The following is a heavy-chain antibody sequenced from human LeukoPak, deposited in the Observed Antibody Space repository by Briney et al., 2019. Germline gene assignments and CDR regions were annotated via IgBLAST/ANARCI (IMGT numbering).Heavy chain of an antibody. Sequence: PSETLSLTCTVSGGPISRSSSYWGWIRQPPGMGLEWIGSVYYRGSTYYNPSLKSRVTVSIDTSKNQFSVKLTSATAADTAIYYCAREDTVMDDAFDIWGQGTAVTVSS. D-gene: IGHD5-18*01. CDR2: VYYRGST. V-gene: IGHV4-39*01. CDR1: GGPISRSSSY. J-gene: IGHJ3*02. CDR3: AREDTVMDDAFDI.